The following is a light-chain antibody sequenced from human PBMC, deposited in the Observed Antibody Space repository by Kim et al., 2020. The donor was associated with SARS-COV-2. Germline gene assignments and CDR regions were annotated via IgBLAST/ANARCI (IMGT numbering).Light chain of an antibody. Sequence: GRTVSISCTGTHSYVGGYNSVSCDQQHAGTAHTLMIYDISHRPAGVSKRFAGSKAGNTASLTISGLQAEEEAYYYCGSDASSSSWVFGGGTKLTVL. CDR1: HSYVGGYNS. V-gene: IGLV2-14*03. CDR2: DIS. CDR3: GSDASSSSWV. J-gene: IGLJ3*02.